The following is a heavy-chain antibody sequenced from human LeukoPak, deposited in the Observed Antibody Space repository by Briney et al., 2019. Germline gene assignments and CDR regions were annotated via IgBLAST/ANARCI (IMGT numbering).Heavy chain of an antibody. J-gene: IGHJ4*02. CDR2: ISWNSGSI. D-gene: IGHD6-6*01. V-gene: IGHV3-9*01. Sequence: GGSLRLSCAASGFTFDDYAMHWVRQAPGKGLEWVSGISWNSGSIGYADSVKGRFTISRDNAKNSLYLQMNNVRAEDTAVYYCSNGIYSSSFWGQGTLVTVSS. CDR3: SNGIYSSSF. CDR1: GFTFDDYA.